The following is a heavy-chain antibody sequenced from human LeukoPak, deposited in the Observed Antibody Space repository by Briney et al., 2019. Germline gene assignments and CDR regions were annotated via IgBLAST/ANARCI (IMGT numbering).Heavy chain of an antibody. CDR1: GYTFTGYY. D-gene: IGHD2-2*01. CDR2: INPNSGGT. CDR3: ARYHCSSTSCYYDPAGYFDY. J-gene: IGHJ4*02. V-gene: IGHV1-2*02. Sequence: ASVKVSCKASGYTFTGYYMHWVRQAPGQGLEWMGWINPNSGGTNYAQKFQGRVTMTRDTSISTAYMEPSRLRSDDTAVYYCARYHCSSTSCYYDPAGYFDYWGQGTLVTVSS.